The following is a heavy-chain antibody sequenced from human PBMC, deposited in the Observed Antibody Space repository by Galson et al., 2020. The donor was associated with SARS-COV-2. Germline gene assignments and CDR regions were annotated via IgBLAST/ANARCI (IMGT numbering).Heavy chain of an antibody. Sequence: GESLKISCAASGFTFSNYAMHWVRQAPGKGLEWVAVISYDGSNKYYADSVKGRFTISRDNSKKTLYLQMNSLRDEDTAVYYCARSGYDTEYYSYYMDVWGKGTAVTVSS. CDR1: GFTFSNYA. J-gene: IGHJ6*03. CDR3: ARSGYDTEYYSYYMDV. V-gene: IGHV3-30*01. CDR2: ISYDGSNK. D-gene: IGHD5-12*01.